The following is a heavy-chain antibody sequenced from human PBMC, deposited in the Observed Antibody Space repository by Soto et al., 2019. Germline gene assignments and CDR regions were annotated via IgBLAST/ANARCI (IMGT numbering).Heavy chain of an antibody. CDR2: INPSGGST. J-gene: IGHJ4*02. D-gene: IGHD2-15*01. CDR1: GYTFTSYY. CDR3: ARGRSFGYCSGGSCYYYDY. Sequence: GASVKVSCKASGYTFTSYYMQWVRQAPGQGLEWMGIINPSGGSTSYAQKLQGRVTMTRDTSTSSVYMELSSLRSEDTAVYYCARGRSFGYCSGGSCYYYDYWGQGTLVTVSS. V-gene: IGHV1-46*03.